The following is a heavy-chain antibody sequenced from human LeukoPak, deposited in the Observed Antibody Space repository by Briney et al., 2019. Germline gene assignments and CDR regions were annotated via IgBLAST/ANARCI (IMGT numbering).Heavy chain of an antibody. V-gene: IGHV1-69*02. Sequence: SVKVSCKASGGTFSSYTISWMRQAPGQGLEWMGRIIPILGIANYAQKFQGRVTIIADKSTSTAYMELSSLRSEDTAVYYCARGTYYYDSSGSNPRWDYFDYWGQGTLVTVSS. D-gene: IGHD3-22*01. J-gene: IGHJ4*02. CDR3: ARGTYYYDSSGSNPRWDYFDY. CDR1: GGTFSSYT. CDR2: IIPILGIA.